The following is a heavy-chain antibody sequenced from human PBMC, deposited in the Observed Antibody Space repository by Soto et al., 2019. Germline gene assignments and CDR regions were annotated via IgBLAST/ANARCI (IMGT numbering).Heavy chain of an antibody. Sequence: PSETLSLTCAVSGASISSGGYSWSWVRHPPGKGLEWIGHIHHGGTPYYKASLKSRVTISQDRSKNQFSLGLSSVTAADTAVYYCARVGSSGWSPDYWGQGTLVTVSS. D-gene: IGHD6-19*01. J-gene: IGHJ4*02. CDR3: ARVGSSGWSPDY. V-gene: IGHV4-30-2*01. CDR2: IHHGGTP. CDR1: GASISSGGYS.